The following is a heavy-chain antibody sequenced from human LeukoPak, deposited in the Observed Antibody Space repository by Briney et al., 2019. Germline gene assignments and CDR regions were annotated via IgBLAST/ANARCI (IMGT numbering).Heavy chain of an antibody. Sequence: NPGGSLRLSCAASGFTFSSHSMTWVRQAPGKGLEWVSSISSSSNYIYYADSVKGRFTISRDNAKNSVSLQMNSLRAEDTAVYYCARALKPYGSSGTTYAFDIWGQGTMVTVYS. CDR1: GFTFSSHS. D-gene: IGHD6-25*01. CDR2: ISSSSNYI. CDR3: ARALKPYGSSGTTYAFDI. J-gene: IGHJ3*02. V-gene: IGHV3-21*06.